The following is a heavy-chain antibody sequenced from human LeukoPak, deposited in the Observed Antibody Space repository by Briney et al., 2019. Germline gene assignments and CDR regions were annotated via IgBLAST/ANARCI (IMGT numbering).Heavy chain of an antibody. CDR3: ATDRGWRTSGYYLYYFEY. J-gene: IGHJ4*02. Sequence: GGSLRLSCAASGFTFNNYWMSWVRQAPGKGLEWVANIKQDGSEKYYIDSVKGRFTISRDNTKNSLYLQMSSLRAEDTAVYYCATDRGWRTSGYYLYYFEYWGQGTLVTFSS. CDR1: GFTFNNYW. CDR2: IKQDGSEK. V-gene: IGHV3-7*01. D-gene: IGHD3-3*01.